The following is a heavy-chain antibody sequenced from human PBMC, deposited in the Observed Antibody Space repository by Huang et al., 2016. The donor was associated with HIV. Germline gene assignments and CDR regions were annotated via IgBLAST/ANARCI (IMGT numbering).Heavy chain of an antibody. V-gene: IGHV4-34*02. J-gene: IGHJ4*02. Sequence: QVRLQQWGARLLKPSETLSLKCAVYGGSFSDYYWTWIRQSPGKGLEWIGEVNHRGHSTYNPSLRSRVTMSADTSKNQFSLNLTSVTAADTAVYYCARPGMTEVSSDSTWNYFDYWGQGTLVIVSS. D-gene: IGHD1-1*01. CDR3: ARPGMTEVSSDSTWNYFDY. CDR1: GGSFSDYY. CDR2: VNHRGHS.